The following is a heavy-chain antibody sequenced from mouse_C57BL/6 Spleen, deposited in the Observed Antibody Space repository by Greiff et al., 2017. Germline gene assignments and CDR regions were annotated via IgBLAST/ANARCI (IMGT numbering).Heavy chain of an antibody. CDR2: INPNYGTT. D-gene: IGHD2-1*01. Sequence: VQLKESGPELAKPGASVKISCKASGYSFTDYNMNWVKQSNGKSLEWIGVINPNYGTTSYNQKFKGKATLTVDQSSSTAYMQLNSLTSEDSAVYYCAREGGIYYGYYFDYWGQGTTLTVSS. J-gene: IGHJ2*01. CDR3: AREGGIYYGYYFDY. V-gene: IGHV1-39*01. CDR1: GYSFTDYN.